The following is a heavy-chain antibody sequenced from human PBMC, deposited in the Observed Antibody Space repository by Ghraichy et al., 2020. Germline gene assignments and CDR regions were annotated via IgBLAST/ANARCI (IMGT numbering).Heavy chain of an antibody. CDR2: IIHSGNT. Sequence: SEILSLTCTVYGGSFSGYYWTWIRQSPGKGLEWLGEIIHSGNTNYSPSLQSRITLSVDTSKNQFSLKLNSVTAADTAVYYCARGSVLVGYASFDYWGRGTLVTGSS. D-gene: IGHD2-8*02. V-gene: IGHV4-34*01. CDR1: GGSFSGYY. CDR3: ARGSVLVGYASFDY. J-gene: IGHJ4*02.